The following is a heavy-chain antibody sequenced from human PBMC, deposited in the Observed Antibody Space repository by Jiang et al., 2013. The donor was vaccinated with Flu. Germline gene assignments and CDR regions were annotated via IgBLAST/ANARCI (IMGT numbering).Heavy chain of an antibody. J-gene: IGHJ6*02. CDR3: ASLRRGSGNV. CDR2: IYYSVKT. Sequence: GLVKPSDTLSLTCAVSGDSISSSTYYWGWIRQPPGKGLEWIGNIYYSVKTYYNPSLKSRVTISVDTSKNQFSLKLTSLTAADTAVYYCASLRRGSGNVWGQGTTVT. V-gene: IGHV4-39*01. D-gene: IGHD3-10*01. CDR1: GDSISSSTYY.